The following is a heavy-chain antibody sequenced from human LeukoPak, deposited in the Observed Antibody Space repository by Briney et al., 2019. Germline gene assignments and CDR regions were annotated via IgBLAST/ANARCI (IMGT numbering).Heavy chain of an antibody. CDR2: IYYNGNT. CDR1: GDSINFYY. CDR3: ARLPALRYFDWLSGYFDL. D-gene: IGHD3-9*01. V-gene: IGHV4-59*01. J-gene: IGHJ2*01. Sequence: SETLSLTCTVSGDSINFYYWSWIRQPPGKGLEWIGYIYYNGNTNNNPSLKSRVTLSVDTSKNQFSLKLSSVTAADAAIYYCARLPALRYFDWLSGYFDLWGRGTQVTVSS.